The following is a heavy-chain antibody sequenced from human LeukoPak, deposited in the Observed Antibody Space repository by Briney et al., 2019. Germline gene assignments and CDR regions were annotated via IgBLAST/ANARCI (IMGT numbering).Heavy chain of an antibody. CDR1: GFTYSSYS. CDR3: AITAKGSYDYFDY. CDR2: ISSSSSYI. Sequence: PGGSLRLSCAASGFTYSSYSMNWVRQAPGKGLEWVSSISSSSSYIYYADSVKGRFTISRDSAKNSLYLQMNSLRAEDTAVYYCAITAKGSYDYFDYWGQGTLVTVSS. J-gene: IGHJ4*02. V-gene: IGHV3-21*01. D-gene: IGHD1-26*01.